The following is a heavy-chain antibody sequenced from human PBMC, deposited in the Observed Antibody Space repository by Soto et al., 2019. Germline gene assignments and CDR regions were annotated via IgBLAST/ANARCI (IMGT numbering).Heavy chain of an antibody. CDR1: GFTFSSYG. D-gene: IGHD3-22*01. Sequence: GSLRLSCAASGFTFSSYGMNWVRQAPGKGLEWVSYISSSSTTIYYADSVKGRFTTFRDNAKNSLYLQLNSLRDEDTAVYYCARSPYYYDSSNYYGDWGQGTLVTVSS. J-gene: IGHJ4*02. CDR3: ARSPYYYDSSNYYGD. CDR2: ISSSSTTI. V-gene: IGHV3-48*02.